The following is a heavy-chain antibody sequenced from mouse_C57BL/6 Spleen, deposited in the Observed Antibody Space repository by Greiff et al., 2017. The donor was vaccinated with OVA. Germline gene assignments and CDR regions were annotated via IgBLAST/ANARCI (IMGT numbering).Heavy chain of an antibody. CDR2: INPNNGGT. V-gene: IGHV1-22*01. D-gene: IGHD3-2*02. CDR3: ARRPSAQATGFAY. CDR1: GYTFTDYN. J-gene: IGHJ3*01. Sequence: VQLQQSGPELVKPGASVKMSCKASGYTFTDYNMHWVKQSHGKSLEWIGYINPNNGGTSYNQKFKGKATLTVNKSSSTAYMELRSLTSEDSAVYYCARRPSAQATGFAYWGQGTLVTVSA.